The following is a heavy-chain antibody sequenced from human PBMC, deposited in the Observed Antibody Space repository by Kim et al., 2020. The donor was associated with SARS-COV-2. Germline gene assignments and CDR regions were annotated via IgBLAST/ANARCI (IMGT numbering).Heavy chain of an antibody. V-gene: IGHV3-11*01. Sequence: ESVRGRFTIFRDNAKNSLYLQMNALTAEDTAVYFCGGAPSVVGIIYFQYWGQGSLVTVSS. D-gene: IGHD2-21*01. J-gene: IGHJ4*02. CDR3: GGAPSVVGIIYFQY.